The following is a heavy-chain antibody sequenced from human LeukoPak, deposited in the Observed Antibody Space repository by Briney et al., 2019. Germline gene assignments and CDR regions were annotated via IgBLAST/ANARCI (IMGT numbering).Heavy chain of an antibody. D-gene: IGHD3-22*01. CDR1: GGSISSDY. V-gene: IGHV4-59*08. CDR2: YYSGTT. Sequence: PSETLSLTCSVSGGSISSDYWSWIRQPPGKGLEWIGIYYSGTTKHNPSLKSRVTISVDTSKNQFSLKLSSVTAADTAMYYCARHVDSSGPNFDYWGQGTLVTVSS. CDR3: ARHVDSSGPNFDY. J-gene: IGHJ4*02.